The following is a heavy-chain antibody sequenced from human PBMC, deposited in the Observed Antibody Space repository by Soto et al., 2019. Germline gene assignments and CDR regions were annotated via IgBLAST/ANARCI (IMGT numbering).Heavy chain of an antibody. CDR2: IYYSGST. D-gene: IGHD3-22*01. V-gene: IGHV4-31*03. CDR3: ARYYYDSSGYYFYFDY. J-gene: IGHJ4*02. CDR1: GGSISSGGYY. Sequence: SETLSLTCTVSGGSISSGGYYWSWIRQHPGKGLEWIGYIYYSGSTYYNPSLKSRVTISVDTSKNQFSLKLSSVTAADTAVYYCARYYYDSSGYYFYFDYWGQGTLVTVSS.